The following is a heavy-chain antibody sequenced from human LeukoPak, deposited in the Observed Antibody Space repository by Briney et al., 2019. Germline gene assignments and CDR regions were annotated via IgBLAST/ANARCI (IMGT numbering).Heavy chain of an antibody. D-gene: IGHD1-1*01. CDR3: ARRNYNHVDY. CDR1: GYSFTTYT. J-gene: IGHJ4*02. V-gene: IGHV5-51*01. Sequence: GESLNLSCKVSGYSFTTYTIGWVRQMPGKGLEWMGIIYPGDSDIKYRPSFQGQVTISVDKSIAPAYLQWSSLKPPDPVIYYCARRNYNHVDYWGQGTLVTVSS. CDR2: IYPGDSDI.